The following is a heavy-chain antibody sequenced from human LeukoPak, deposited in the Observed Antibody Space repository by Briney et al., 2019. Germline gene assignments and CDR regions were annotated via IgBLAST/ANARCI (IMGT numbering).Heavy chain of an antibody. CDR2: ISGSGSGGIA. J-gene: IGHJ4*02. D-gene: IGHD6-13*01. CDR1: GFTFSSYA. V-gene: IGHV3-23*01. CDR3: AKDKYSSKYYGGDY. Sequence: GGSLRLSCAASGFTFSSYAMSWVRQAPGKGLEWVPAISGSGSGGIAYYADSVKGRFTISRDNSKNTLYLQMNSLRAEDTAIYYCAKDKYSSKYYGGDYWGQRTLVTASS.